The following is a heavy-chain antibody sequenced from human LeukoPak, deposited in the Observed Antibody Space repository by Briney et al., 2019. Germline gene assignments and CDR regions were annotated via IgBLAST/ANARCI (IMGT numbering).Heavy chain of an antibody. J-gene: IGHJ4*02. Sequence: GGSLRLSCAASGFTVNSNFMSWVRQAPGKGREWVSVIYSGGSTYYADSVKGRFTISRDNSKNTLYLQMNSLRAEDTAVYYCARERGGSGNMEFDYWGQGTLVTVSS. CDR3: ARERGGSGNMEFDY. CDR2: IYSGGST. V-gene: IGHV3-66*01. CDR1: GFTVNSNF. D-gene: IGHD3-10*01.